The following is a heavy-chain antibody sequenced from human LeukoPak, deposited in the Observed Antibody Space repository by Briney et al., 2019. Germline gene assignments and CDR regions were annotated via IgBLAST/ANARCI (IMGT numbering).Heavy chain of an antibody. D-gene: IGHD3-16*01. V-gene: IGHV3-7*01. CDR3: TRRLDD. J-gene: IGHJ4*02. CDR1: GFIFSSYA. CDR2: IKHDESEK. Sequence: GGSLRLSCAASGFIFSSYAMHWVRQAPGKGLEWVANIKHDESEKNYLDSVKGRFTISRDNAQNSLYLQMNGLRVEDTAVYYCTRRLDDWGQGTLVTVSS.